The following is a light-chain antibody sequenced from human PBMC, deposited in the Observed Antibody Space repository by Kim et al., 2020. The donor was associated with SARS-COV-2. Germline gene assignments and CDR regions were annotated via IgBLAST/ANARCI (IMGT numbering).Light chain of an antibody. V-gene: IGLV2-14*03. CDR1: NSDIGAYNY. CDR2: DVT. Sequence: GQSITISCTGSNSDIGAYNYVSWYQQYPGKAPKLMIYDVTNRPSGVSNRFSGSKSGNTASLTISGLQAEDEADYYCSSYTSSSTPVFGTGTQLTVL. CDR3: SSYTSSSTPV. J-gene: IGLJ1*01.